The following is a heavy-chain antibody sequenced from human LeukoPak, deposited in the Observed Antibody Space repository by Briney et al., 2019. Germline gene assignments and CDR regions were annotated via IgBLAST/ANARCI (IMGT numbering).Heavy chain of an antibody. V-gene: IGHV3-48*03. Sequence: GGSLRLSCAASGFTFSSYAMSWVRQAPGKGLEWVSYISSSGSTIYYADSVKGRFTISRDNAKNSLYLQMNSLRAEDTAVYYCARDRRDYGSGSPQLYYFDYWGQGTLVTVSS. CDR3: ARDRRDYGSGSPQLYYFDY. D-gene: IGHD3-10*01. J-gene: IGHJ4*02. CDR1: GFTFSSYA. CDR2: ISSSGSTI.